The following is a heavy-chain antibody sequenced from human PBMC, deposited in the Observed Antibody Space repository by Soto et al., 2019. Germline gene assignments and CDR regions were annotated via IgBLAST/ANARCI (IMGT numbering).Heavy chain of an antibody. CDR3: ATHRAVAGRVYWFDP. CDR1: GYTFTSYG. CDR2: ISAYNGNT. V-gene: IGHV1-18*01. J-gene: IGHJ5*02. Sequence: QVQLVQSGAEVKKPGASVKVSCKASGYTFTSYGISWVRQAPGHGLEWMGWISAYNGNTNYAQKLQGRVTMTTDTSTSTAYMELRSLRSDDTAVYYCATHRAVAGRVYWFDPWGQGTLVTVSS. D-gene: IGHD6-19*01.